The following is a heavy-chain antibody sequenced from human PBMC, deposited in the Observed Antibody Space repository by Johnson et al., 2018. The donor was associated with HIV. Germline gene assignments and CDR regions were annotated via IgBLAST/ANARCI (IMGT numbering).Heavy chain of an antibody. Sequence: VQLVESGGGVVQPGRSLRLSCAASGFTFDDYGMSWVRQAPGKGLEWVSGINWNGGSTGYADSVKGRFTISRDNAKNSLHLQMNTLRAEDTALYYCARDHGQWLVLNAFDIWGQGTMVTVSS. CDR2: INWNGGST. CDR3: ARDHGQWLVLNAFDI. D-gene: IGHD6-19*01. J-gene: IGHJ3*02. CDR1: GFTFDDYG. V-gene: IGHV3-20*04.